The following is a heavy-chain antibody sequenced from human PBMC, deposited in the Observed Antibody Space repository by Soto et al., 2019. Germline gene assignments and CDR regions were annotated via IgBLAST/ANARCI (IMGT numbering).Heavy chain of an antibody. CDR3: AREEYYYDSSGYYPYGMDV. D-gene: IGHD3-22*01. CDR2: INHSGST. Sequence: SETLSLTCAVYGGSFSGYYWSWIRKPPGKGLEWIGEINHSGSTDYNPSLKSRVTISVDTSKNQFSLTLSSVTAADTAVYYCAREEYYYDSSGYYPYGMDVWGQGTTVTVSS. J-gene: IGHJ6*02. CDR1: GGSFSGYY. V-gene: IGHV4-34*01.